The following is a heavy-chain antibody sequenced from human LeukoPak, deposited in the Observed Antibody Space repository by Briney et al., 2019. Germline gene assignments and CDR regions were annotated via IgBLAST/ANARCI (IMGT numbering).Heavy chain of an antibody. D-gene: IGHD6-6*01. CDR2: IIPIFGTA. Sequence: GASVKVSCKASGGTFSSYAISWVRQAPGQGLEWMGGIIPIFGTANYAQKFQGRVTITTDESTSTAYMELSSLRSEDTAVYYCARESYRGIAARPGYFQHGGRAPWSPSPQ. CDR1: GGTFSSYA. CDR3: ARESYRGIAARPGYFQ. V-gene: IGHV1-69*05. J-gene: IGHJ1*01.